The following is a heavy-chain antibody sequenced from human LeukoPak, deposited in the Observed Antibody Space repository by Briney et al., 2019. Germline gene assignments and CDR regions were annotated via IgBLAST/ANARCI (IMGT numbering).Heavy chain of an antibody. D-gene: IGHD5-18*01. V-gene: IGHV3-74*01. CDR1: GFTFSNHW. CDR2: TNTDGSRT. CDR3: ARGYGYTYGGGWFDT. Sequence: GGSLRLSCAASGFTFSNHWMHWVRQAPGKGLVWVSRTNTDGSRTSYADSVKGRFTISRDNARNTLYLQVNSLRAEDTAVYYCARGYGYTYGGGWFDTWGQGILVTVSS. J-gene: IGHJ5*02.